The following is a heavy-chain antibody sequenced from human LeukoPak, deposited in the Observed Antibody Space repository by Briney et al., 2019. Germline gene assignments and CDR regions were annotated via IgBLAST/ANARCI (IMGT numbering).Heavy chain of an antibody. CDR3: AVDILTGYYNPDY. CDR1: GYNFTRYS. Sequence: GASVKVSCKASGYNFTRYSISWVRQAPGQGLEWMGGIIPIFGTANYAQKFQGRVTITADESTSTAYMELSSLRSEDTAVYYCAVDILTGYYNPDYWGQGTLVTVSS. J-gene: IGHJ4*02. D-gene: IGHD3-9*01. CDR2: IIPIFGTA. V-gene: IGHV1-69*13.